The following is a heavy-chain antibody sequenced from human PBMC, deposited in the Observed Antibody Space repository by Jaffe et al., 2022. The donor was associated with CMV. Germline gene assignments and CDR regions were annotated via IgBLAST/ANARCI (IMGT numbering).Heavy chain of an antibody. D-gene: IGHD3-10*01. V-gene: IGHV3-30*18. CDR1: GFTFSSYG. Sequence: QVQLVESGGGVVQPGRSLRLSCAASGFTFSSYGMHWVRQAPGKGLEWVAVISYDGSNKYYADSVKGRFTISRDNSKNTLYLQMNSLRAEDTAVYYCAKDGSGSYYGGMDVWGQGTTVTVSS. CDR3: AKDGSGSYYGGMDV. CDR2: ISYDGSNK. J-gene: IGHJ6*02.